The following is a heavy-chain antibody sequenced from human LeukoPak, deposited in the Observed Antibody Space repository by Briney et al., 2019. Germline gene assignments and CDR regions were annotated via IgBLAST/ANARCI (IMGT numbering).Heavy chain of an antibody. CDR1: GYTFTSYG. CDR3: ASLPPSSRYSGYEPEGGY. J-gene: IGHJ4*02. Sequence: SVKVSCKASGYTFTSYGISWVRQAPGQGLEWMGGIIPIFGTANYAQKFQGRVTITADESISTAYMELSRLGSDDTAVYYCASLPPSSRYSGYEPEGGYWGQGTLVTVSS. CDR2: IIPIFGTA. D-gene: IGHD5-12*01. V-gene: IGHV1-69*13.